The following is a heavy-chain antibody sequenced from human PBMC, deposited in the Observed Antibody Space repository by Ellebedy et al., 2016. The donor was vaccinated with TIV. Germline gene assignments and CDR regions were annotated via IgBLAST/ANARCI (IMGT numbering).Heavy chain of an antibody. CDR3: ARLLITMVYGMDV. D-gene: IGHD3-10*01. CDR1: GGSFSGYY. J-gene: IGHJ6*02. V-gene: IGHV4-34*01. Sequence: MPSETLSLTCAVYGGSFSGYYWSWIRQPPGKGLEWIGEINHSGSTNYNPSLNIRVIISVDTSKNQFSLKLRSVTAADTAVYYCARLLITMVYGMDVWGQGTTVTVSS. CDR2: INHSGST.